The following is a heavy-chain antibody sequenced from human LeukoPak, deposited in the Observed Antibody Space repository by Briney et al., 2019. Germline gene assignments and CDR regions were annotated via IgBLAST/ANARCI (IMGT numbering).Heavy chain of an antibody. J-gene: IGHJ4*02. CDR3: AAGSQSAAMIK. CDR2: MYTSGET. D-gene: IGHD5-18*01. V-gene: IGHV4-4*07. CDR1: GVSISSYY. Sequence: SETLSLTCTVSGVSISSYYWSWIRQPAGKGLEWIGRMYTSGETNYNPTLKSRVTISLDTSKNQFSLRLSSVTAADTAVYYCAAGSQSAAMIKWGQGTLVTVSS.